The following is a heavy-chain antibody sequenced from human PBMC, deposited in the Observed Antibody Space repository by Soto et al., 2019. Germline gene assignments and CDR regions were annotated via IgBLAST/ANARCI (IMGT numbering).Heavy chain of an antibody. V-gene: IGHV5-51*03. Sequence: EVQLVQSGAEVKKPGESLKISCKGSGYTFTNYWIAWVRQLPGKGLEWMGIIYPGDSDTRYSPSFQGQVTISADKSISTAYLQWSSLKASDSAMYYCARPKVVGSGSYAHDIWGQGAMVTVSS. D-gene: IGHD3-10*01. J-gene: IGHJ3*02. CDR3: ARPKVVGSGSYAHDI. CDR2: IYPGDSDT. CDR1: GYTFTNYW.